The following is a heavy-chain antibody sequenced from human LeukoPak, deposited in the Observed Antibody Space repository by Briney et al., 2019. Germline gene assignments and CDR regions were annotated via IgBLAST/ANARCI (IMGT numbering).Heavy chain of an antibody. D-gene: IGHD6-19*01. Sequence: PSETLSLTCAVYGGSFSGNYWIWIRQPPGKGLEWIGQINHSGSTNYNPSLKSRVTISVDTTRNQFSLRLTSVTAADTAVYYCARGPRIAVALYRYWGQGTLVTVSS. CDR2: INHSGST. V-gene: IGHV4-34*01. CDR3: ARGPRIAVALYRY. CDR1: GGSFSGNY. J-gene: IGHJ4*02.